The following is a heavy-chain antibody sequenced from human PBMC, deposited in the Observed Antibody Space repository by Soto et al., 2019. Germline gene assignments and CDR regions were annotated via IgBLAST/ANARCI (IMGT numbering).Heavy chain of an antibody. J-gene: IGHJ4*02. CDR2: IYYSGST. Sequence: QLQLQESGPGLVKPSETLSLTCTVSGGSISSSSYYWGWIRQPPGKGLEWIGSIYYSGSTYYNPSLKSRVTISVDTSKNQFSLKLSSVTAADTAVYYCARRLPALTLFDYWGQGTLVTVSS. CDR1: GGSISSSSYY. V-gene: IGHV4-39*01. CDR3: ARRLPALTLFDY.